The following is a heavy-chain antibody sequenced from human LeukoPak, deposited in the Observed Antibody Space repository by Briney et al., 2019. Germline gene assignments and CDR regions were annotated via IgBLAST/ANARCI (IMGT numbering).Heavy chain of an antibody. CDR2: ISYDGSNK. J-gene: IGHJ4*02. Sequence: PGRSLRLSCAASGFTFSSYGMHWVRQAPGKGLEWVAVISYDGSNKYYADSVKGRFTISRDNSKNTLYLQMNSLRAEDTAVYYCANNGPLRFFPFDYWGQGTLVTVSS. D-gene: IGHD3-3*01. CDR1: GFTFSSYG. CDR3: ANNGPLRFFPFDY. V-gene: IGHV3-30*18.